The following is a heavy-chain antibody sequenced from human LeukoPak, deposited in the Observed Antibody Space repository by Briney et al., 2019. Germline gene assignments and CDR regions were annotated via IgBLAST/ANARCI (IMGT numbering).Heavy chain of an antibody. D-gene: IGHD3-22*01. V-gene: IGHV3-49*04. CDR1: GFTFGDYA. CDR3: THPSYDSSGYPSGY. Sequence: GGSLRLSCTASGFTFGDYAMSWVRQAPGKGLEWVGFIRSKAYGGTTEYAASVKGRFTISRDDSKSIAYLQMNSLKTEDTAVYYCTHPSYDSSGYPSGYWGQGTLVTVSS. J-gene: IGHJ4*02. CDR2: IRSKAYGGTT.